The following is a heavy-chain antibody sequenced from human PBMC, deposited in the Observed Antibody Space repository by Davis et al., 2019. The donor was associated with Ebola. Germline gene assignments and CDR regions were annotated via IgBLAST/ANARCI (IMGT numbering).Heavy chain of an antibody. CDR3: TAATPDY. D-gene: IGHD6-25*01. J-gene: IGHJ4*02. Sequence: GESLKISCAASGFTFSGSAMHWVRQASGKGLEWVGRIRSKANSYATAYAASVKGRFTISRDDSKNTACLQMNSLKTEDTAVYYCTAATPDYWGQGTLVTVSS. CDR1: GFTFSGSA. CDR2: IRSKANSYAT. V-gene: IGHV3-73*01.